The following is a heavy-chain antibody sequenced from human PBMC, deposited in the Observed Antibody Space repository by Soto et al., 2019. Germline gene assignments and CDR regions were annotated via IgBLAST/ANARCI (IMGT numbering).Heavy chain of an antibody. V-gene: IGHV3-15*01. CDR1: GFIFNNAW. J-gene: IGHJ6*02. CDR3: TTACGTTCYWSYYGMDV. CDR2: IKSKGEGGAT. Sequence: GGSLRLSCEASGFIFNNAWMNWVRQSPGKGLEWVGHIKSKGEGGATDYAAPVKGRFIISRDDSKKTLYLQMDSLKNEDTAVYYCTTACGTTCYWSYYGMDVWGQGTTVTVSS. D-gene: IGHD2-2*01.